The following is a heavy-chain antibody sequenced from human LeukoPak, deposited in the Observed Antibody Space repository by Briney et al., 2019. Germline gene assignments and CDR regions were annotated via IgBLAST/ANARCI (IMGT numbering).Heavy chain of an antibody. CDR2: IRSSGDST. Sequence: PGGSLRLSCAASGFTFKTYAMSWVRQAPGKGLEWVSGIRSSGDSTYYADSVKGRFTISRDNSRNTLYLQMNSLSAEDTYVDYCAKEVRESAWFYFDYWGQGTLATVSS. V-gene: IGHV3-23*01. D-gene: IGHD3-10*01. J-gene: IGHJ4*02. CDR3: AKEVRESAWFYFDY. CDR1: GFTFKTYA.